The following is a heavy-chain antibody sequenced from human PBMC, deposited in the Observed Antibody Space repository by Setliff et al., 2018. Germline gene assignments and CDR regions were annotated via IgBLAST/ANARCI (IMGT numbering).Heavy chain of an antibody. CDR3: ARVDFTMIQGVIGH. Sequence: SETLSLTCTVYGGSFSNYYWSWIRQPPGKGLEWIGSVYYSGYTYYKPSLQSRVTMSVDTSKNQFSLKLTSVTAADTAVYYCARVDFTMIQGVIGHWGQGTLVTVS. J-gene: IGHJ1*01. CDR2: VYYSGYT. V-gene: IGHV4-59*12. CDR1: GGSFSNYY. D-gene: IGHD3-10*01.